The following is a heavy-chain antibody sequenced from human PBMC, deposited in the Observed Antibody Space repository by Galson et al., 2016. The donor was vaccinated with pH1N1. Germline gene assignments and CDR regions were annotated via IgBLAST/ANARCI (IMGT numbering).Heavy chain of an antibody. CDR1: GFTFSSWH. CDR3: ARPGNYDGDRRGAFDL. Sequence: SLRLSCAASGFTFSSWHMDWVRQAPGEGLEWISFITYTSATIYYADSVKGRFTVPGDNAKNSLYLQMNSLRAEDTAVYYCARPGNYDGDRRGAFDLWGQGTMVTVSP. V-gene: IGHV3-48*04. J-gene: IGHJ3*01. CDR2: ITYTSATI. D-gene: IGHD4-23*01.